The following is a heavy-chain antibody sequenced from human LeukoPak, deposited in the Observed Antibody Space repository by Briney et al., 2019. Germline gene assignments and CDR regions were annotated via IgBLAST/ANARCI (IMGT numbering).Heavy chain of an antibody. Sequence: GGSLRLSCAASGFTFSSYWMHWVRQAPGKGLVWVSRINSDGSSTSYADSVKGRFTISRDNAKNTLHLQMNSLRAEDTAVYYCARPSGSYLDAFDIWGQGTMVTVSS. D-gene: IGHD1-26*01. V-gene: IGHV3-74*01. J-gene: IGHJ3*02. CDR2: INSDGSST. CDR3: ARPSGSYLDAFDI. CDR1: GFTFSSYW.